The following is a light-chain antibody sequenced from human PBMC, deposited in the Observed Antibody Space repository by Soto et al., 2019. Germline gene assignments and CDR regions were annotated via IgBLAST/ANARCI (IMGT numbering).Light chain of an antibody. J-gene: IGLJ2*01. Sequence: QSVLTQPASVSGSPGQSITMSCPGTSSDVGGYNYISWYQQHPGKAPKLMIYEVSNRPSGVSNRFSGSKSGNTASLTISGLQAEDEADYYCSSYTSSSTLVFGGGTQLTFL. CDR1: SSDVGGYNY. V-gene: IGLV2-14*01. CDR2: EVS. CDR3: SSYTSSSTLV.